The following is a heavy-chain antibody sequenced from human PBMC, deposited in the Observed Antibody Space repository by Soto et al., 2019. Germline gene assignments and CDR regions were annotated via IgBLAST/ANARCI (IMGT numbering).Heavy chain of an antibody. CDR2: IYWDDDE. CDR3: AHRPPETTFDH. Sequence: QITLKESGPTLVKPTQTLTLTCTFSGFSLTTSGVGVGWIRLPPGKALEWLVLIYWDDDERYSPSLRSRLTITKDTSKNQVVLTMTNMDPVDTGTYYCAHRPPETTFDHWGQGILVTVSS. V-gene: IGHV2-5*02. CDR1: GFSLTTSGVG. D-gene: IGHD1-1*01. J-gene: IGHJ4*02.